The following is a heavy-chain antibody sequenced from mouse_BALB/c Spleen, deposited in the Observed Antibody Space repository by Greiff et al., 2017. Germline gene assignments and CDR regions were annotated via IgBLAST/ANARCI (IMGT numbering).Heavy chain of an antibody. CDR1: GFNIKDTY. Sequence: VQLQQSGAELVKPGASVKLSCTASGFNIKDTYMHWVKQRPEQGLEWIGRIDPANGNTKYDPKFQGKATITADTSSNTAYLQLSSLTSEDTAVYYCARSYGYDYFDYWGQGTTLTVSS. V-gene: IGHV14-3*02. CDR2: IDPANGNT. J-gene: IGHJ2*01. CDR3: ARSYGYDYFDY. D-gene: IGHD1-2*01.